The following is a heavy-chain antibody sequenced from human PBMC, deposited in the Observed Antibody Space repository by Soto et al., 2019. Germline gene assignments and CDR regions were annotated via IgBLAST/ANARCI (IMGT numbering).Heavy chain of an antibody. Sequence: QITLKESGPPLVKPTQTLTLTCTLSGFSLTTSGVAVGWIRQPPGKALEWLALIYWDDDKRYSPSLKSRLTLTKATPKNPVVLTMTNMDPMATATYYCAHRGEYTDGPHSPPLYTFDSWSQGTLVTVSP. CDR2: IYWDDDK. J-gene: IGHJ4*02. D-gene: IGHD1-1*01. CDR1: GFSLTTSGVA. V-gene: IGHV2-5*02. CDR3: AHRGEYTDGPHSPPLYTFDS.